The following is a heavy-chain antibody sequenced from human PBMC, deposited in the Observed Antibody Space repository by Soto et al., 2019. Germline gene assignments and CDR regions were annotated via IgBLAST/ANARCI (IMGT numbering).Heavy chain of an antibody. CDR3: ARLGLNPGMRAFDF. Sequence: QVQLVQSGAEVKKPGASVKVSCKASGYTFSSFDINWVRQATGQGPEWMGWINTNSGNTGYAQKFQGRVTMTRDTSLSKAYMELNSLTSEDTALYYCARLGLNPGMRAFDFWGQGTLVSVSS. D-gene: IGHD2-2*01. CDR1: GYTFSSFD. CDR2: INTNSGNT. J-gene: IGHJ4*02. V-gene: IGHV1-8*01.